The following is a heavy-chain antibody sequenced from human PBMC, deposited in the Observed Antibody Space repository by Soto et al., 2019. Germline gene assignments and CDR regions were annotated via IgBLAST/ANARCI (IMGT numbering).Heavy chain of an antibody. V-gene: IGHV4-39*01. Sequence: QLQLQESGPGLVKPSETLSLTCTVSGGSISSSSYYWGWIRQPPGKGLEWIGSIYYSGSTYYNPTSXXPXTXXVDPSKNQFSLMLSSVTAADTAVYYCARTSSSEDYWGQGSLVTVSS. CDR1: GGSISSSSYY. J-gene: IGHJ4*02. D-gene: IGHD6-6*01. CDR3: ARTSSSEDY. CDR2: IYYSGST.